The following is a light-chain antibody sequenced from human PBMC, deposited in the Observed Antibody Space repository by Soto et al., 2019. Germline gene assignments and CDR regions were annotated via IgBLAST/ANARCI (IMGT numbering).Light chain of an antibody. CDR2: RNN. CDR3: AAWDDTLNLL. V-gene: IGLV1-47*01. Sequence: QSVLTHPPSASGTPGQRVTISCSGSSSNIGSTYVYWYQVFPGTAPKLLIYRNNQRPSGVPDRLSGSKSGTSASLAISGLRSEDEADYYCAAWDDTLNLLFGGGTKVTVL. J-gene: IGLJ2*01. CDR1: SSNIGSTY.